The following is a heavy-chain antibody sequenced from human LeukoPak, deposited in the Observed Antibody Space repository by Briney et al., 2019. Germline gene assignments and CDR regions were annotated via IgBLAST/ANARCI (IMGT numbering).Heavy chain of an antibody. CDR3: ARGADYYYYGMDV. V-gene: IGHV4-34*01. J-gene: IGHJ6*02. Sequence: PSETLSLTCAVYGGXFSGYYCSWIRQPPGKGLEWIGEINHSGSTNYNPSLKSRVTISVDTSKNQFSLKLSSVTAADTAVYYCARGADYYYYGMDVWGQGTTVTVSS. CDR2: INHSGST. CDR1: GGXFSGYY.